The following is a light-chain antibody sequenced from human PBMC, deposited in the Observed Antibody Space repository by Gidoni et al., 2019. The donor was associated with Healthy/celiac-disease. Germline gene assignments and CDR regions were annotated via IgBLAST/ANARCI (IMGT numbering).Light chain of an antibody. CDR1: QSISSY. J-gene: IGKJ4*01. Sequence: DIQLTQSPSSLSASVGDRVTITCRASQSISSYLNWCQQKPGKAPKLLIYAASSLQSGVPSRFSGSGYGTDFTLTISSLQPEDFATYYCQQSYSTPLTFGGGTKVEIK. CDR3: QQSYSTPLT. V-gene: IGKV1-39*01. CDR2: AAS.